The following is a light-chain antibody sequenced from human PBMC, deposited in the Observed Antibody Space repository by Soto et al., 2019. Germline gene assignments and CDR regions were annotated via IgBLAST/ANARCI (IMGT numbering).Light chain of an antibody. V-gene: IGKV3-20*01. Sequence: EIVITQSPGTLSLSPGERATLSCKASQSISSTLLAWYQQKTGQAPRLLIYSSSIRATGIPDRFSGSGSGTDFTLTISRLEPEDFAVYYCQQYGSSLITFGQGTRLEIK. CDR2: SSS. CDR1: QSISSTL. CDR3: QQYGSSLIT. J-gene: IGKJ5*01.